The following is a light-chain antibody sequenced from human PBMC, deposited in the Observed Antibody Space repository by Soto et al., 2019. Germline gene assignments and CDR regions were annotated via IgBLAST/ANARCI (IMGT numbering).Light chain of an antibody. V-gene: IGKV1-5*01. J-gene: IGKJ1*01. CDR1: QSISSW. CDR3: QQYNSYWT. Sequence: DIQMTQSPSTLSASVGDRVTITCRASQSISSWLAWYQQKPGKAPKLLIYDASSLESGVPSRLSGSGSGTEFTLTISSPQPDDFATYYCQQYNSYWTFGQGTKVDIK. CDR2: DAS.